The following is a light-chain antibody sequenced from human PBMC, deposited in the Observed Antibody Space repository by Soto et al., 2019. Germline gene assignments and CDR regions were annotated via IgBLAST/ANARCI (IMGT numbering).Light chain of an antibody. CDR2: GAS. CDR3: QQYNNLPWT. Sequence: EIVMTQSPATLSVSPGERATLSCRASQSVSSNLAWYQQKPGQALRLLIYGASTRVTGIPARFSGSGSGTEFTLTISSLQSEDFAAYYCQQYNNLPWTFGQGNKVEIK. V-gene: IGKV3-15*01. CDR1: QSVSSN. J-gene: IGKJ1*01.